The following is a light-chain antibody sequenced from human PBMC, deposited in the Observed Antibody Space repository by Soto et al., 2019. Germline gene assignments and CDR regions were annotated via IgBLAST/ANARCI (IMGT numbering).Light chain of an antibody. J-gene: IGKJ2*01. V-gene: IGKV3-20*01. CDR2: GAS. CDR3: QQYAGSSYT. CDR1: QRVSRNY. Sequence: EIVLTQSPGTLSLSPGERATLSFRASQRVSRNYLVWYQHKPGQAPRPLIYGASTRATGIPDRFSGSGSGTDFTHTISRLEPEDFAVYYCQQYAGSSYTFGQGTKLEIK.